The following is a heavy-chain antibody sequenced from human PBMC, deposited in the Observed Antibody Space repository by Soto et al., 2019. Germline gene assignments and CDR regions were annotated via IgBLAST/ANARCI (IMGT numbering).Heavy chain of an antibody. J-gene: IGHJ5*02. CDR3: ARAMLAAAGHRFDP. Sequence: GGSLRLSCAASGFTFSSYGMHWVRQAPGKGLEWVAVIWYDGSNKYYADSVKGRFTISRDNSKNTLYLQMNSLRAEDTAVYYCARAMLAAAGHRFDPWGQGTLVTVSS. V-gene: IGHV3-33*01. CDR1: GFTFSSYG. D-gene: IGHD6-13*01. CDR2: IWYDGSNK.